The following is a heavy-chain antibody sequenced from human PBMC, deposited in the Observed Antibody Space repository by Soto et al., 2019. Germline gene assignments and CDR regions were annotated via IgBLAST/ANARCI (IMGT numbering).Heavy chain of an antibody. V-gene: IGHV4-30-2*01. Sequence: SETLSLTCAVSGGSISSGGYSWSWIRQPPGKGLEWIGYIYHSGSTYYNPSLKSRVTISVDRSKNQFSLKLSSVTAADTAVYYCARDGGDQYSYGYWRWFDPWGQGTLVTVSS. CDR1: GGSISSGGYS. CDR3: ARDGGDQYSYGYWRWFDP. CDR2: IYHSGST. D-gene: IGHD5-18*01. J-gene: IGHJ5*02.